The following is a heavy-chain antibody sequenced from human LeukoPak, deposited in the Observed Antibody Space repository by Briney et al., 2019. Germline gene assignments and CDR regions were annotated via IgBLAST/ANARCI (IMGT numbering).Heavy chain of an antibody. CDR2: ISYDGSNK. J-gene: IGHJ4*02. CDR3: ARDHRGVRGYFDY. CDR1: GFTFSSYA. Sequence: PGGSLRLSCAASGFTFSSYAMHWVRQAPGKGLEWVAVISYDGSNKYYADSVKGRFTISRDNSKNTLYLQMNSLRAEDTAVYYCARDHRGVRGYFDYWGQGTLVTVSS. D-gene: IGHD3-10*01. V-gene: IGHV3-30-3*01.